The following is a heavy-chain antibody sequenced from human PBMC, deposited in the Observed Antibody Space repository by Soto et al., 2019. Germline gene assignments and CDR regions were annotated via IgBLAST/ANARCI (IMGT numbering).Heavy chain of an antibody. CDR1: GDSVSNSY. V-gene: IGHV4-59*02. CDR3: ARHDYAAFDI. J-gene: IGHJ3*02. CDR2: IYDSGRT. Sequence: QVQLEESGQGLVKPSDTLSLNCSVSGDSVSNSYWSWIRQPPGKGLEWIGYIYDSGRTKYNPSLRSRVTISRDTSKNQVTLRLSSVTDADTAMYYCARHDYAAFDIWGQGTLVTVSS. D-gene: IGHD4-17*01.